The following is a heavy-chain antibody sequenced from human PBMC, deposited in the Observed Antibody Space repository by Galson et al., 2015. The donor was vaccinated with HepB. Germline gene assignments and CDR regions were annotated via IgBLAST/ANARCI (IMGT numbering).Heavy chain of an antibody. D-gene: IGHD4-11*01. CDR3: ARGLQYYYYGMDV. V-gene: IGHV3-30-3*01. CDR1: GFTFSSYA. J-gene: IGHJ6*02. CDR2: ISYDGSNK. Sequence: SLRLSCAASGFTFSSYAMHWVRQAPGKGLEWVAVISYDGSNKYYADSVKGRFTISRDNSKNTLYLQMNSLRAEGTAVYYCARGLQYYYYGMDVWGQGTTVTVSS.